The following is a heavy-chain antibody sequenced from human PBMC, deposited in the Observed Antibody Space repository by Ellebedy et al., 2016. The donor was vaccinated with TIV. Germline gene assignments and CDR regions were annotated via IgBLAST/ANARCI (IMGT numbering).Heavy chain of an antibody. V-gene: IGHV3-30*04. CDR3: ARKLACDY. Sequence: GESLKISXAASGFTFSSYAMHWVRQAPGKGLEWVAVISYDGSNKYYADSVKGRFTISRDNSKNTLYLQMNSLRAEDTAVYYCARKLACDYWGQGTLVTVSS. CDR1: GFTFSSYA. J-gene: IGHJ4*02. CDR2: ISYDGSNK.